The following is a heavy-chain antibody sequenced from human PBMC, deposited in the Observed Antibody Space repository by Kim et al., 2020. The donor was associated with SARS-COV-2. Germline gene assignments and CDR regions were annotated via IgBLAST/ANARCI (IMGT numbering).Heavy chain of an antibody. Sequence: GSEGYYMDSVKGRFTGSRDNTKNSLYLQVNSLRVEDTAAYYCTRWDAFDFWGQGTMVTVSS. CDR3: TRWDAFDF. CDR2: GSEG. J-gene: IGHJ3*01. V-gene: IGHV3-7*04.